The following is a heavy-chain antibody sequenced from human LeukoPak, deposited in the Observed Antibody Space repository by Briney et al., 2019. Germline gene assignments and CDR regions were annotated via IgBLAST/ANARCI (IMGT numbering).Heavy chain of an antibody. CDR2: IYYSGST. Sequence: KPSETLSLTCTVSGGSISSYYWSWIRQPPGKGLEWIGYIYYSGSTNYNPSLKSRVTISVDTSKNQFSLKLSLVTAAVTAVYYCARGWSNIAPRLLDCWGQGTLVTVSS. D-gene: IGHD6-6*01. CDR3: ARGWSNIAPRLLDC. CDR1: GGSISSYY. J-gene: IGHJ4*02. V-gene: IGHV4-59*01.